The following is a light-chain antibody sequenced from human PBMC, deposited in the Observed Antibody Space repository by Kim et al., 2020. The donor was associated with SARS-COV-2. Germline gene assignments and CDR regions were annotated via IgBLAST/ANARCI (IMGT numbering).Light chain of an antibody. CDR2: GAS. J-gene: IGKJ4*01. V-gene: IGKV1-17*03. CDR1: QGSNNY. CDR3: LQHYNYPLT. Sequence: ASVGDRVTITCRASQGSNNYLAWFQQTPGKAPKRLIYGASSLQSGVPLRFSGSGSGTDFTLTISSLQPEDFATYYCLQHYNYPLTFGGGTKVDIK.